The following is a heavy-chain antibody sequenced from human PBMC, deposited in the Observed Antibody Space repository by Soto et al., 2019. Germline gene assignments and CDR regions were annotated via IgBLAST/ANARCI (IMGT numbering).Heavy chain of an antibody. V-gene: IGHV3-66*01. J-gene: IGHJ4*02. Sequence: EVQLVESGGGLVQPGGSLRLSCAASGFSVSLNYISCVRQAPGKWLEWVSFLYSNGNTHYADSVKGRSTISRDRSNNTLYRQMNSLRGEDTAVYSCATHPGTNYWGQGTLVTVSS. D-gene: IGHD3-10*01. CDR2: LYSNGNT. CDR3: ATHPGTNY. CDR1: GFSVSLNY.